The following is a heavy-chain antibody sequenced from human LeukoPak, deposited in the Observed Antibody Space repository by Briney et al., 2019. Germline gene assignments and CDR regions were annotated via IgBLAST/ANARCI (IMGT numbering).Heavy chain of an antibody. CDR2: INHSGST. J-gene: IGHJ4*02. CDR1: GGSFSGYY. D-gene: IGHD3-9*01. V-gene: IGHV4-34*01. Sequence: SETLSLTCAVYGGSFSGYYWSWIRQPPGKGLEWIGEINHSGSTNYNPSLKSRVTISVDTSKNQFSLKLSSVTAADTAVYYCARRGPYYDILTGYYTRGGIDYWGQGTLVTVSS. CDR3: ARRGPYYDILTGYYTRGGIDY.